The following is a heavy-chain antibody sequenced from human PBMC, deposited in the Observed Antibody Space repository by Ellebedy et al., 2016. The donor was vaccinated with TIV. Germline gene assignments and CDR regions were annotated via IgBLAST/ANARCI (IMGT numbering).Heavy chain of an antibody. V-gene: IGHV4-59*01. CDR3: ARQHDPKYNNYMDV. CDR2: IHYSGSA. CDR1: GDSISPYY. J-gene: IGHJ6*03. Sequence: MPSQTLSLTCTVSGDSISPYYWNWILQPPGKGLEWIGYIHYSGSANYNPSLKSRVTISVDTSKSQFSLNLSSVTAADTAMYYCARQHDPKYNNYMDVWGKGTTVTVSS.